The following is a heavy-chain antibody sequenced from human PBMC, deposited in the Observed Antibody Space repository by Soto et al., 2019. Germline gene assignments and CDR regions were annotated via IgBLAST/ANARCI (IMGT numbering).Heavy chain of an antibody. D-gene: IGHD4-17*01. J-gene: IGHJ6*02. Sequence: EVQLLESGGGLVQPGGSLGLPCAASGFTFSSYAMSWVRRAPVKGLEWVSAISGGGGSTYYADSVKGRFTISRDNSTNTLYLQMNSLRAEDTAVYYCAKDRYGDSYYYYGMDVWGQGTTVTVSS. CDR2: ISGGGGST. CDR3: AKDRYGDSYYYYGMDV. CDR1: GFTFSSYA. V-gene: IGHV3-23*01.